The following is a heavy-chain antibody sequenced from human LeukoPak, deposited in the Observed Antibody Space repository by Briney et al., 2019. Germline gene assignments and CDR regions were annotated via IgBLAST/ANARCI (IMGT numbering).Heavy chain of an antibody. CDR1: GYTFSDYY. Sequence: ASVKVSCKASGYTFSDYYMHWVRQAPGQGLEWMGWIHPSGATSYAETFQGRVTMTRDTSISTAYMELSRLRSDDTAVYYCARGLYSSSSRYFQHWGQGTLVTVSS. J-gene: IGHJ1*01. CDR3: ARGLYSSSSRYFQH. D-gene: IGHD6-13*01. CDR2: IHPSGAT. V-gene: IGHV1-2*02.